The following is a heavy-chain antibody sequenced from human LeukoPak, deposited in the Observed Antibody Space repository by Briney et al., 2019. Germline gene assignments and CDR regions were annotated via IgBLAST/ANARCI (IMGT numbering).Heavy chain of an antibody. CDR3: ARGPYDSSGYYYDLGY. D-gene: IGHD3-22*01. CDR1: GGTFSSYA. Sequence: ASVKVSYKASGGTFSSYAISWVRQAPGQGLEWMGGIIPILGTANYAQKFQGRVTITADESTSTAYMELSSLRSEDTAVYYCARGPYDSSGYYYDLGYWGQGTLVTVSS. V-gene: IGHV1-69*13. J-gene: IGHJ4*02. CDR2: IIPILGTA.